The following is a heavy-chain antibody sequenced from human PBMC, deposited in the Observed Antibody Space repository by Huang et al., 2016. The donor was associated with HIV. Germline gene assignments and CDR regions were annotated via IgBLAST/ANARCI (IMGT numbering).Heavy chain of an antibody. D-gene: IGHD6-19*01. CDR1: GGSISTSGYY. V-gene: IGHV4-39*01. CDR3: ARQDTSGWYADPYYFDY. J-gene: IGHJ4*02. CDR2: IYYRGST. Sequence: QLQLQESGPGLVKSSETLSLTCTVSGGSISTSGYYWGWIRQPPGKGLEWIGSIYYRGSTSYNPARKSRVTISVDTAKSQFSLKLSSVTAADTAVYYCARQDTSGWYADPYYFDYWGQGTLVTVSS.